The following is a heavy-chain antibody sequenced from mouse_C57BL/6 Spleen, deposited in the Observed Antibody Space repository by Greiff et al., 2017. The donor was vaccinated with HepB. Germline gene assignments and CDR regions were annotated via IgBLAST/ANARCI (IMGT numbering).Heavy chain of an antibody. CDR2: IDPEDGDT. CDR3: TPYDYGGAY. V-gene: IGHV14-1*01. Sequence: EVQLQQSGAELVRPGASVKLSCTASGFNIKDYYMHWVKQRPEQGLEWIGRIDPEDGDTEYAPKFQGKATMTADTSSNTAYLRRSSLTSEDTAVYYCTPYDYGGAYWGQGTLVTVSA. CDR1: GFNIKDYY. D-gene: IGHD2-4*01. J-gene: IGHJ3*01.